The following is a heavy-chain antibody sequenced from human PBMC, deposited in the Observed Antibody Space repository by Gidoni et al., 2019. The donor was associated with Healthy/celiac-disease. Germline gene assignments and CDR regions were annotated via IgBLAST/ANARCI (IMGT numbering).Heavy chain of an antibody. CDR2: ISSSSSYI. V-gene: IGHV3-21*01. CDR1: GFTFSSYS. J-gene: IGHJ4*02. CDR3: ARDVLRYL. D-gene: IGHD3-9*01. Sequence: EVQLVESGGGLVKPGGSLRLSFAASGFTFSSYSMNWVRQAPGKGLEWVSSISSSSSYIYYADSVKGRVTSSRDNAKNSLYLQMNSRRAEETAVYYCARDVLRYLWGQGTLVTVSS.